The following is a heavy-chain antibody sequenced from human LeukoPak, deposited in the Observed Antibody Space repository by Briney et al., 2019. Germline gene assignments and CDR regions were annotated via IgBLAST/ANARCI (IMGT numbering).Heavy chain of an antibody. CDR2: ISYDGSNT. Sequence: PGRSLRLSCAASGSTFSNYGMHWVRQAPGKGLEWVAVISYDGSNTFYADSVKGRFTISRDNSKNTLYLQVNSLRAEDTAVYYCAKDPHSSGWYFTAFDYWGQGTLVTVSS. CDR3: AKDPHSSGWYFTAFDY. V-gene: IGHV3-30*18. CDR1: GSTFSNYG. J-gene: IGHJ4*02. D-gene: IGHD6-19*01.